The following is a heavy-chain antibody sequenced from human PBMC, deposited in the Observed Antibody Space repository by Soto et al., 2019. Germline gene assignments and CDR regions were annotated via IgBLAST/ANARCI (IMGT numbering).Heavy chain of an antibody. J-gene: IGHJ4*02. CDR2: IYHSGST. V-gene: IGHV4-59*12. CDR1: GGSISSYY. Sequence: PSETLSLTCTVSGGSISSYYWSWIRQPPGKGLEWIGYIYHSGSTYYNPSLKSRVTISVDRSKNQFSLKLSSVTAAGTAVYYWARGQVVAAQHWGQGTLVTVSS. D-gene: IGHD2-15*01. CDR3: ARGQVVAAQH.